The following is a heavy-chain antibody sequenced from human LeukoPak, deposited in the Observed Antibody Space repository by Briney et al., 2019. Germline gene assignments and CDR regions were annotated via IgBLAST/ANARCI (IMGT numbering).Heavy chain of an antibody. V-gene: IGHV3-11*04. J-gene: IGHJ4*02. CDR1: GFTFSDYY. CDR2: ITNNNGAM. Sequence: GGSLRLSCAASGFTFSDYYMGWIRQAPGKGLEWISYITNNNGAMFYAGSLEGRFTIFRDNAKNSLYLQMNSLRAEDTAVYYCARDYGGSSPFDYWGQGTLVTVSS. D-gene: IGHD4-23*01. CDR3: ARDYGGSSPFDY.